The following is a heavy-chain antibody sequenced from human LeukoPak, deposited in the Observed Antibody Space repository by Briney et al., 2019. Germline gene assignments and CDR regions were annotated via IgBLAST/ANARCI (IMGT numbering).Heavy chain of an antibody. J-gene: IGHJ4*02. V-gene: IGHV3-30*03. CDR3: ARGVGSGLIDY. CDR1: GFTFSSYG. Sequence: PGRSLRLSCAASGFTFSSYGMHWVRQAPGKGLEGVAVISYDGSNKYYADSVKGRFTISRDNSKNTLYLQMNSLRAEDTALYHCARGVGSGLIDYWGQGTLVTVSS. CDR2: ISYDGSNK. D-gene: IGHD3-10*01.